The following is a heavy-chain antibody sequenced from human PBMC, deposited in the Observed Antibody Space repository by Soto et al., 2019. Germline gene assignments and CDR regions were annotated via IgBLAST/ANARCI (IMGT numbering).Heavy chain of an antibody. CDR1: GFTFSSYA. CDR3: ARAGSNYFASGSYLPYDMDV. V-gene: IGHV3-23*01. J-gene: IGHJ6*03. D-gene: IGHD3-10*01. Sequence: GSLRLSCAASGFTFSSYAMSWVRQAPGKGLEWVSAISGSGGGKYYVDSVKGRFTISRDNAKNTLYLQMNSLRAEDTAVYSCARAGSNYFASGSYLPYDMDVWGKGTTVTVSS. CDR2: ISGSGGGK.